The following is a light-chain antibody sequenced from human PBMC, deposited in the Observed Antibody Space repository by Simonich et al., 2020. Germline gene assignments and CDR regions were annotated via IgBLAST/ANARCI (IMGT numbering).Light chain of an antibody. J-gene: IGKJ5*01. CDR3: QQYYSTPIT. CDR1: HGISNS. Sequence: DIQMTQSPSSLSASVGDRVTIPCRASHGISNSLAWYQQKPGKAPKLLLYAASRLESGVPSRFSGSGSGTDYTLTISSLQPEDFATYYCQQYYSTPITFGQGTRLEIK. CDR2: AAS. V-gene: IGKV1-NL1*01.